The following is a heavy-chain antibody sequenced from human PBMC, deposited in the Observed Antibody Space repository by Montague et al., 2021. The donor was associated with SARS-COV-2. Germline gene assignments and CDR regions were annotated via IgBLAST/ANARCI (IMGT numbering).Heavy chain of an antibody. CDR3: ASGKYYDFWSGYYSHDYVSGMDV. V-gene: IGHV4-4*07. CDR2: THTSGST. CDR1: GGSISSYY. Sequence: SETLSLTRTLSGGSISSYYWSWIRQSAGKGLEWIGRTHTSGSTDXNPSRSSRVTMLVDTSKNQFSLKLSSVTAADTAVYYCASGKYYDFWSGYYSHDYVSGMDVWGQGTTVTVSS. J-gene: IGHJ6*02. D-gene: IGHD3-3*01.